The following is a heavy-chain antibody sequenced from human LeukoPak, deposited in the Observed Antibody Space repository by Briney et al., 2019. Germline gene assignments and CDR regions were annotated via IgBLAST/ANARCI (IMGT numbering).Heavy chain of an antibody. CDR2: IWYDGSNK. CDR3: ASVDFWSGYHFDY. CDR1: GFTFSSYG. V-gene: IGHV3-33*01. J-gene: IGHJ4*02. D-gene: IGHD3-3*01. Sequence: GGSLRLSCAASGFTFSSYGMHWVRQAPGMGLEWVAVIWYDGSNKYYADSVKGRFTISRDNSKNTLYLQMSSLRAEDTAVYYCASVDFWSGYHFDYWGQGTLVPVSS.